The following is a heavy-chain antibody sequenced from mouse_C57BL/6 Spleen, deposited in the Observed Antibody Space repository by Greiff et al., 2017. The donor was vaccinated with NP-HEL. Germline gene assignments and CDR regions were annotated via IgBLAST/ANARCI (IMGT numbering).Heavy chain of an antibody. CDR1: GYTFTDYY. CDR2: INPNNGGT. CDR3: AIGGYSNYGYFDV. D-gene: IGHD2-5*01. J-gene: IGHJ1*03. V-gene: IGHV1-26*01. Sequence: EVQLQQSGPELVKPGASVKISCKASGYTFTDYYMNWVKQSHGKSLEWIGDINPNNGGTSYNQKFKGKATLTVDKSSSTAYMELRSLTSEDSAVYYCAIGGYSNYGYFDVWGTGTTVTVSS.